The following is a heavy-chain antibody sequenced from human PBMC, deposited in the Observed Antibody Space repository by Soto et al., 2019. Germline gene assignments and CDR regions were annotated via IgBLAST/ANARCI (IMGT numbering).Heavy chain of an antibody. J-gene: IGHJ6*02. CDR1: VGSISGYY. CDR3: ARAWGSLNHYYGLDV. CDR2: IFYSGST. V-gene: IGHV4-59*01. Sequence: PSETLSLTCTVSVGSISGYYWSWIRQPPGKGLEWIGYIFYSGSTNYNPSLKSRVTISVDTSKNQFSLKLSSVTAADTAVYYCARAWGSLNHYYGLDVWGQGTTVTVSS. D-gene: IGHD3-16*01.